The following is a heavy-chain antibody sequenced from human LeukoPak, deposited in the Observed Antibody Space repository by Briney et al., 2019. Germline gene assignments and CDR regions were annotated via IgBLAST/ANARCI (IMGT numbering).Heavy chain of an antibody. Sequence: GGSLRLSCAASGFTFSSYGMHWVRQAPGKGLEWVAVISYDGSNKYYADSVKGRFTISRDNSKNTLYLQMNSLRAEDTAVYYCAKDLGVRGPISYWGQGTLVTVSS. V-gene: IGHV3-30*18. CDR1: GFTFSSYG. D-gene: IGHD3-10*01. CDR2: ISYDGSNK. CDR3: AKDLGVRGPISY. J-gene: IGHJ4*02.